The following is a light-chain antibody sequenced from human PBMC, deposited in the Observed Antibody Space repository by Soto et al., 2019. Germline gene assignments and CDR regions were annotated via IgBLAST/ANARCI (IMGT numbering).Light chain of an antibody. V-gene: IGLV2-11*01. Sequence: QSALTQPRSVSGSPGQSVTISCTGTSSDVGGYNYVSWYQQHPGKAPKLMIYDVSKRPSGVPDRFSGSKSGNTASLTISGLQAEDEADYYCQVWDSSSDQGVFGGGTKLTVL. CDR2: DVS. CDR1: SSDVGGYNY. J-gene: IGLJ2*01. CDR3: QVWDSSSDQGV.